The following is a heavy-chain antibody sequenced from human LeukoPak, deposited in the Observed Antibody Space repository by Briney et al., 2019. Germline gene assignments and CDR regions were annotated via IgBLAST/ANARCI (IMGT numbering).Heavy chain of an antibody. Sequence: ASVKVSCKASGYTSTSYYMHWVRQAPGQGLEWMGIINPSGGSTSYAQKFQGRVTMTRDTSTSTVYMELSSLRSEDTAVYYCARSASMVRGVILSDYWGQGTLVTVSS. CDR2: INPSGGST. D-gene: IGHD3-10*01. CDR3: ARSASMVRGVILSDY. J-gene: IGHJ4*02. CDR1: GYTSTSYY. V-gene: IGHV1-46*01.